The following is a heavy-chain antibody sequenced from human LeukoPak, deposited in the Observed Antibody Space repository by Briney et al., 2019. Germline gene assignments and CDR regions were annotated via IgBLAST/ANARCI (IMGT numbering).Heavy chain of an antibody. Sequence: ASVKVSCKASGYTFTDYYMHWVRQAPGQGLEWMGWINPNSDVTDYAQEFQGRATMTRDTSISTAYMELTRLRSDDTAVYYCAGGRATAAGKGNWFDPWGQGTLVTVSS. V-gene: IGHV1-2*02. CDR3: AGGRATAAGKGNWFDP. J-gene: IGHJ5*02. D-gene: IGHD6-13*01. CDR2: INPNSDVT. CDR1: GYTFTDYY.